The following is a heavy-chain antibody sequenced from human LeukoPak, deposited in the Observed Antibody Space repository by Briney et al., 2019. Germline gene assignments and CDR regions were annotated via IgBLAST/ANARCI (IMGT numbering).Heavy chain of an antibody. J-gene: IGHJ4*02. Sequence: SETLSLTCAVYDGSFSGYYWSWIRQPPGKGLEWIGEINHSGSTNYNPSLKSRVTISADTSKNQFSLKLRSVTAADTAVYYCARGGGYRSGGSCYDDYWGQGTLVTVSS. CDR3: ARGGGYRSGGSCYDDY. CDR2: INHSGST. V-gene: IGHV4-34*01. CDR1: DGSFSGYY. D-gene: IGHD2-15*01.